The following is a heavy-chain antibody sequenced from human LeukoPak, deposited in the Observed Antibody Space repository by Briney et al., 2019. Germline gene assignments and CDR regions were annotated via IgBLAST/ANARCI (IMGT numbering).Heavy chain of an antibody. V-gene: IGHV1-18*01. CDR3: AARSGELPYYFDY. J-gene: IGHJ4*02. D-gene: IGHD1-26*01. Sequence: ASVKVSYKASGGTFSSYAISWVRQAPGQGLEWMGWIATYNGKTSYGQRFQGRVTMTTDTSTSTAYMELRSLRSDDTAVYYCAARSGELPYYFDYWGQGTLVTVSS. CDR1: GGTFSSYA. CDR2: IATYNGKT.